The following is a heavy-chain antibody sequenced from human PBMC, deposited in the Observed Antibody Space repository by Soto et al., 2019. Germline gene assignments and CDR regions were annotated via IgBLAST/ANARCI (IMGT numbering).Heavy chain of an antibody. J-gene: IGHJ5*02. CDR2: IIPIFGTA. V-gene: IGHV1-69*06. CDR1: GGTFSSYA. Sequence: SVKVSCKASGGTFSSYAISWVRQAPGQGLEWMGGIIPIFGTANYAQKFQGRVTITADKSTSTAYMELSSLRPEDTAVYYCARDVQTDCSSTSCYLNWFDPWGQGTLVTVS. D-gene: IGHD2-2*01. CDR3: ARDVQTDCSSTSCYLNWFDP.